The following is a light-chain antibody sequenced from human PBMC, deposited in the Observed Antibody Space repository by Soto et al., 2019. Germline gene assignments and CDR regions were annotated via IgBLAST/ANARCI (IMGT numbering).Light chain of an antibody. CDR3: QQRSNWPLT. CDR2: DAS. J-gene: IGKJ4*01. V-gene: IGKV3-11*01. Sequence: EIVLARSPATLSLSPGERATLSCRASQSVGSYLSWYQQKPGQAPRFLIYDASSRATGIPARFSGSGSGTDFTLTISSLEPEDFALYYCQQRSNWPLTFGGGTKVDIK. CDR1: QSVGSY.